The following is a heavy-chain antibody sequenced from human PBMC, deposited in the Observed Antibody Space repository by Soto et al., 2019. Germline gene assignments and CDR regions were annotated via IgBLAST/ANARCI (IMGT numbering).Heavy chain of an antibody. CDR1: GYTFTSYG. D-gene: IGHD3-22*01. CDR2: IGAYNGNT. Sequence: QVQLVQSGAEVKKPGASVKVSCKASGYTFTSYGISWVRQAPGQGLEWMGWIGAYNGNTNYAQKLQGRVTMTTDTSTSTAYMERRSLRSDDTAVYYCAREGEYYDRDTYYYDGMDVWGQGTTVTVSS. V-gene: IGHV1-18*04. J-gene: IGHJ6*02. CDR3: AREGEYYDRDTYYYDGMDV.